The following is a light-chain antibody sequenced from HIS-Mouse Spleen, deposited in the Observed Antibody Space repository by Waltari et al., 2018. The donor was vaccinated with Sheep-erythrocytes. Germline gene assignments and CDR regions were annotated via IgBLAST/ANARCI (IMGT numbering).Light chain of an antibody. CDR1: QGIISA. CDR2: DAS. Sequence: AIQFTQSPSSLSASVGDRVTITCRASQGIISALAWYQQKPGKAPKLLIYDASSLESGVPSRFSGSGSGTDFTLTISSLQPEDFATYYCQQFNSYLYTFGQGTKLEIK. J-gene: IGKJ2*01. CDR3: QQFNSYLYT. V-gene: IGKV1-13*02.